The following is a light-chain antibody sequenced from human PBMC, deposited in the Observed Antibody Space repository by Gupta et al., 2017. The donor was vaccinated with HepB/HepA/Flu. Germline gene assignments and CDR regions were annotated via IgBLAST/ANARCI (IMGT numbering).Light chain of an antibody. J-gene: IGLJ2*01. CDR2: VEGTGNY. CDR1: SGHTRYI. Sequence: QPVLTQSSSASASLGSSVKLTCTLSSGHTRYIIAWHQQQPGKARRYLMKVEGTGNYNKGIGVPVCFSGSSAGADLHLTRAQVEAEDEYEYYDETRDTRVFGGGTKVTGL. V-gene: IGLV4-60*03. CDR3: ETRDTRV.